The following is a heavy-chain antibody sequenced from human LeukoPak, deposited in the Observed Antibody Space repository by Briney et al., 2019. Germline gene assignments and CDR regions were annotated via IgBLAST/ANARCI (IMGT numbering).Heavy chain of an antibody. V-gene: IGHV3-23*01. J-gene: IGHJ4*02. CDR1: GFTFSSYA. CDR2: IGGTDGST. D-gene: IGHD6-13*01. CDR3: VRDGGYSTSLGDY. Sequence: GGSLRLSCAASGFTFSSYAMSWVRQAPGKGLEWVAFIGGTDGSTYYADSVKGRFTISRDNPKNTLHLQMNSLRAEDTAVYHCVRDGGYSTSLGDYWGQGTLVTVSS.